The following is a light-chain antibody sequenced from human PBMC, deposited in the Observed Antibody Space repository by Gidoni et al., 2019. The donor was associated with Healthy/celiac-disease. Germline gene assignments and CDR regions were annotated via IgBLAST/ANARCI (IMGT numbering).Light chain of an antibody. V-gene: IGLV2-23*02. CDR2: EVS. CDR1: SRDVGSYNL. Sequence: QSALTQPASVSGSPGQSIPIPCTGTSRDVGSYNLLSWYQQHPGKAPKLMIYEVSKRPSGVSNRFSGSKSGNTASLTIAGLQAEDEADYYCCSYAGSWVFGGGTKLTVL. CDR3: CSYAGSWV. J-gene: IGLJ3*02.